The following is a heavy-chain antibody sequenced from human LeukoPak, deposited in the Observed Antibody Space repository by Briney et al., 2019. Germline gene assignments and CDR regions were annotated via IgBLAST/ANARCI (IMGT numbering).Heavy chain of an antibody. CDR1: GGTFSSYA. Sequence: SVKVSCKASGGTFSSYAISWVRQAPGQGLEWMGGIIPIFGTANYAQKFQGRVTITTDESTSTAYMELSSLRSEDTAVYYCARGYYYGSGGEFDYWRQGTLVTVSS. CDR2: IIPIFGTA. CDR3: ARGYYYGSGGEFDY. J-gene: IGHJ4*02. D-gene: IGHD3-10*01. V-gene: IGHV1-69*05.